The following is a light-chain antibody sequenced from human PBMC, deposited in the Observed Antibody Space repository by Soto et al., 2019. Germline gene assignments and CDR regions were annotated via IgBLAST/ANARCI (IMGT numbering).Light chain of an antibody. Sequence: EMVLSQSPGTLSLSPGERASLHCRASQIGNTNYLAWYQQRPGQPPRLLIYGISTRATGIPARFSGSGSGTEFSLTISSLQSEDFAVYYCQQYSKWPITFGQGTRLEI. CDR1: QIGNTN. CDR2: GIS. CDR3: QQYSKWPIT. J-gene: IGKJ5*01. V-gene: IGKV3-15*01.